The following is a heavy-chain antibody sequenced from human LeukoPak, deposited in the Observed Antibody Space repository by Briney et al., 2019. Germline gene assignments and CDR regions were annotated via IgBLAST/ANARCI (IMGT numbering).Heavy chain of an antibody. D-gene: IGHD5-24*01. Sequence: KPGGSLRLSCAASGFTFSDYYMSWIRQAPGKGREWVSDISSTSIYTNYADSVKGRFTISRDNAKNSLYLQMNSLRAEDTAVYYCAREATDGYNGGYFDYWGQGTLVTVSS. CDR1: GFTFSDYY. V-gene: IGHV3-11*05. CDR2: ISSTSIYT. CDR3: AREATDGYNGGYFDY. J-gene: IGHJ4*02.